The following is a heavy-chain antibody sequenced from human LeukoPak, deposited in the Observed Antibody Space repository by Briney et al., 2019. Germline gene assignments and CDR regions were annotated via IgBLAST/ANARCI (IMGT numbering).Heavy chain of an antibody. J-gene: IGHJ4*02. Sequence: GSLRLSCAASGFTFSSYEMNWVRQAPGKGLDWISYISSSGSTIYYADSVKGRFTISRDNAKNSLYLQMNSLRVDDTAVYYCAKDLHFGSADYWGQGTLVTVSS. CDR3: AKDLHFGSADY. D-gene: IGHD3-10*01. CDR2: ISSSGSTI. V-gene: IGHV3-48*03. CDR1: GFTFSSYE.